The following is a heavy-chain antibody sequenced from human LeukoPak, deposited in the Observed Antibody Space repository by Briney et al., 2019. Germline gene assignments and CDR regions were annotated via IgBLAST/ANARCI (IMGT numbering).Heavy chain of an antibody. V-gene: IGHV3-11*06. CDR1: GFTFSDYY. J-gene: IGHJ6*02. CDR2: ISSISSYT. CDR3: ARDTTTVTSYYYYGMDV. Sequence: NPGGSLRLSCAASGFTFSDYYMSWIRQAPGKGLEWVSYISSISSYTNYADSVKGRFTISRDNAKNSLYLQMNSLRAEDTAVYYCARDTTTVTSYYYYGMDVWGRGTTVTVSS. D-gene: IGHD4-17*01.